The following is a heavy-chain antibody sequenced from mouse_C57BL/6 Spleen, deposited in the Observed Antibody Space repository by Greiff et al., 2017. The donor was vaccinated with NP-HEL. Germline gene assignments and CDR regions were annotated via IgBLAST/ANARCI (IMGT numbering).Heavy chain of an antibody. J-gene: IGHJ2*01. CDR1: GYAFSSSW. Sequence: QVTLKVSGPELVKPGASVKISCKASGYAFSSSWMNWVKQRPGKGLEWIGRIYPGDGDTNYNGKFKGKATLTADKSSSTAYMQLSSLTSEDSAVYFCARYYGFDYWGQGTTLTVSS. CDR2: IYPGDGDT. D-gene: IGHD1-1*01. V-gene: IGHV1-82*01. CDR3: ARYYGFDY.